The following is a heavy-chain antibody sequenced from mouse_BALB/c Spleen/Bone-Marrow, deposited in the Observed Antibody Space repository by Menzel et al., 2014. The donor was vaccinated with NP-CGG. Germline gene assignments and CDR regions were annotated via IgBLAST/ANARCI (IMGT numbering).Heavy chain of an antibody. J-gene: IGHJ2*01. V-gene: IGHV1-15*01. CDR3: ARLRQLGLRTIDY. CDR2: IHPGSGGT. CDR1: GYTFIDYE. Sequence: QVHVKQSGAELVRPGAPVKLSCKALGYTFIDYEIHWVKQTPVHGLEWIGAIHPGSGGTAYNRKFKGKATLTTDKYSSTVYMELSSLTSEDSVAYYCARLRQLGLRTIDYWGQGTTLTVSS. D-gene: IGHD3-2*01.